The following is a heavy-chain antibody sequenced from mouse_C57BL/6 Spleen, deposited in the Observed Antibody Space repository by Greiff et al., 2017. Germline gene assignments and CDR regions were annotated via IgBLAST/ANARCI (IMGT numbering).Heavy chain of an antibody. V-gene: IGHV6-3*01. CDR2: IRLKSDNYAT. CDR1: GFTFSNYW. Sequence: EVMLVESGGGLVQPGGSMKLSCVASGFTFSNYWMNWVRQSPEKGLEWVAQIRLKSDNYATHYAESVKGRFTISRDDSKSSVYLQMNNLRAEDTGIYYCTDDSAFYYWGQGTTLTVSS. D-gene: IGHD2-4*01. J-gene: IGHJ2*01. CDR3: TDDSAFYY.